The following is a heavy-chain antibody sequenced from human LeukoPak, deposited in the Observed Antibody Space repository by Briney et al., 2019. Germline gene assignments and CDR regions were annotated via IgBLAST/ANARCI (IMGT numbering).Heavy chain of an antibody. CDR1: GGSISSYY. Sequence: SETLSLTCTVSGGSISSYYWSWIRQPAGKGLEWIGRIYTSGSTNYNPSLKSRVTMSVDTSKNQFSLKLSSVTAADTAVYYCARVRIAAAGTSFDPWGQGTLVTVSS. J-gene: IGHJ5*02. CDR3: ARVRIAAAGTSFDP. V-gene: IGHV4-4*07. CDR2: IYTSGST. D-gene: IGHD6-13*01.